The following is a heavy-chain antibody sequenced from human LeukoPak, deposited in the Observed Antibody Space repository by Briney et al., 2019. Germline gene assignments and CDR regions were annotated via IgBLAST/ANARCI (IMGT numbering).Heavy chain of an antibody. D-gene: IGHD5-18*01. V-gene: IGHV4-59*01. CDR3: ARTTEGGYTYGYFYYYYMDV. CDR2: IYYSGST. Sequence: PSETLSLTCTVSGDSISDFYFSWVRQPAGKGLEWIGYIYYSGSTNYNPSLKSRVTISVDTSKNQFSLKLTSVTAADTAVYYCARTTEGGYTYGYFYYYYMDVWGKGTTVTISS. CDR1: GDSISDFY. J-gene: IGHJ6*03.